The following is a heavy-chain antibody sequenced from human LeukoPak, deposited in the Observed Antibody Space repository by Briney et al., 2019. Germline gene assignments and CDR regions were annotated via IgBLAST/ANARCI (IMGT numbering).Heavy chain of an antibody. J-gene: IGHJ4*02. Sequence: GGSLRLSCAASGFIFSSSWMSWVRQAPGKGLEWVAYIKQDGSEKYYVDSVKGRFTISRDNAESSLYLQMNSLRAEDTAVYYCARSNQADDYWGQGTLVTVSS. V-gene: IGHV3-7*01. CDR3: ARSNQADDY. CDR2: IKQDGSEK. CDR1: GFIFSSSW. D-gene: IGHD1-14*01.